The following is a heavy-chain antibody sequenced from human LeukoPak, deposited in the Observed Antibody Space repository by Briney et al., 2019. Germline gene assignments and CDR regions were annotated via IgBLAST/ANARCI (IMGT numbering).Heavy chain of an antibody. D-gene: IGHD3-3*01. CDR3: ARAPNTIFGVVIRHRVGYFDY. CDR1: GGSFSGYY. CDR2: INHSGST. Sequence: PSETLSLTCAVYGGSFSGYYWSWIRQPPGKGLEWIGEINHSGSTNYNPSLKSRVTISVDTSKNQFSLKLSSVTAADTAVYYCARAPNTIFGVVIRHRVGYFDYWGQGTLVTVSS. J-gene: IGHJ4*02. V-gene: IGHV4-34*01.